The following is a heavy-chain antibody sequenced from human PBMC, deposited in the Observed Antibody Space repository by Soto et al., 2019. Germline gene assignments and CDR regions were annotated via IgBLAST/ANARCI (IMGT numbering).Heavy chain of an antibody. D-gene: IGHD3-16*02. CDR3: ARHMITFGGVIANDAFDI. CDR1: GYSFTSYW. Sequence: GESLKISCKGSGYSFTSYWIGWVRQMPGKGLEWMGIIYPGDSDTRYSPSFQGQVTISADKSISTAYLQWSSLKASDTAMYYCARHMITFGGVIANDAFDIWGQGTMVTVSS. CDR2: IYPGDSDT. J-gene: IGHJ3*02. V-gene: IGHV5-51*01.